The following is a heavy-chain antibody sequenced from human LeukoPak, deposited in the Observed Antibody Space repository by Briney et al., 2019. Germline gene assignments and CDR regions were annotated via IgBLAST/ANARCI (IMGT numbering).Heavy chain of an antibody. CDR1: GYTFTGYY. D-gene: IGHD6-13*01. V-gene: IGHV1-2*02. Sequence: ASVKVSCKASGYTFTGYYMHWVRQAPGQGLVWMGWINPNSGGTNYAQKFQGRVTMTRDTSISTAYMELSRLRSDDTAVYYCTRYSSSWYRYYYYYGMDVWGQGTTVTVSS. J-gene: IGHJ6*02. CDR3: TRYSSSWYRYYYYYGMDV. CDR2: INPNSGGT.